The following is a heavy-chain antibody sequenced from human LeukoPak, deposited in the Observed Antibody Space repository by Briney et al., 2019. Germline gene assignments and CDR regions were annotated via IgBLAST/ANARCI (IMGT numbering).Heavy chain of an antibody. D-gene: IGHD3-3*01. J-gene: IGHJ3*02. Sequence: ASVKVSCKASGYTFTGYYMHWVRQAPGQGLEWMGRINPNSGGTNYAQKFQGRVTMTRDTSISTAYMELSRLRSDDTAVYYCAGLYYDFWSGYTDAFDIWGQGTMVTVSS. CDR3: AGLYYDFWSGYTDAFDI. CDR1: GYTFTGYY. V-gene: IGHV1-2*06. CDR2: INPNSGGT.